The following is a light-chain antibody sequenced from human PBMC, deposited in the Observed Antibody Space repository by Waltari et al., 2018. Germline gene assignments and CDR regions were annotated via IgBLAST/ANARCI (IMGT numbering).Light chain of an antibody. CDR3: QQYYRTPRT. V-gene: IGKV4-1*01. Sequence: DIVMTPFPDSLPVSPGDRVTLNCKSIQSVLSGSNNKNYLAWYQKRPGQPPKLLIYWASTRESGVPVRFGGSGSGTDFTLTISNLKAEDVAIYYCQQYYRTPRTFGRGT. J-gene: IGKJ1*01. CDR2: WAS. CDR1: QSVLSGSNNKNY.